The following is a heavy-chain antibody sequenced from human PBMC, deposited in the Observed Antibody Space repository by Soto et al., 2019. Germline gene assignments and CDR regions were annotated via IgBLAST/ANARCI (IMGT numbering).Heavy chain of an antibody. J-gene: IGHJ5*02. V-gene: IGHV3-7*01. CDR3: ACDLPSVSGRPGGWFDP. D-gene: IGHD1-26*01. CDR2: IRQDGSEK. CDR1: GFTFSRYW. Sequence: EVQLVESGGGLVQPGGSLRLSCAASGFTFSRYWMSWVRQAPGKGLEWVANIRQDGSEKSYVDSVKGRFTISRDNAKNSLYLQMNSLRAEDTAVYFCACDLPSVSGRPGGWFDPWGQGTLVTVSS.